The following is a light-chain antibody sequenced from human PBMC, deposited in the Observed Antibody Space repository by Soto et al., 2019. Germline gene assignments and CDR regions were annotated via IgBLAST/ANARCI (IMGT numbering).Light chain of an antibody. J-gene: IGLJ1*01. CDR1: SSDVGAYNY. CDR2: EVS. V-gene: IGLV2-14*01. Sequence: QSALTQPGSVSGSLGQSITISCTGTSSDVGAYNYVSWYQQQPGKAPKLMISEVSNRPSGVSNRFSGSKSGNTASLIISGLQAEDEADYYCCSFTSITNYVFGHAPKVTV. CDR3: CSFTSITNYV.